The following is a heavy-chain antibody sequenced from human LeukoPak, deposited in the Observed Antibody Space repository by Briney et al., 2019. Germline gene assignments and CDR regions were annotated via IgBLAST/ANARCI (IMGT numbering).Heavy chain of an antibody. CDR3: ARDLDYCGSGSYI. V-gene: IGHV3-7*01. Sequence: GGSLRLSCAASGFIFSSCWMSWVRQAPGKGLDWVANIKQDGSEKYYVDSVKGRFTISRDNAKNSLYLQMNSLRAEDTAVYYCARDLDYCGSGSYIWGQGTLVTVSS. D-gene: IGHD3-10*01. J-gene: IGHJ4*02. CDR1: GFIFSSCW. CDR2: IKQDGSEK.